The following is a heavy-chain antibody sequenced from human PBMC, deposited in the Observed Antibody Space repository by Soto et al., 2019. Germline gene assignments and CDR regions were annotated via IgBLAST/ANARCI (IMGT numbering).Heavy chain of an antibody. CDR1: GGTFSRYV. D-gene: IGHD2-8*02. J-gene: IGHJ4*02. V-gene: IGHV1-69*13. CDR3: AGVFTDEKSKYYFDY. Sequence: SVKVSCKASGGTFSRYVISWVRQAPGQGLEWLGGIIPIFGTANYAQRFQGRVTITADESATTAYMELSSLRSEDTALYYCAGVFTDEKSKYYFDYWGQGTLVTVSS. CDR2: IIPIFGTA.